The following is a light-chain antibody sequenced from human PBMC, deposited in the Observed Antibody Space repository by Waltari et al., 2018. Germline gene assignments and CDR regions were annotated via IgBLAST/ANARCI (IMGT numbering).Light chain of an antibody. Sequence: EIVLTQSPGTLSLSPGERANLSCRASQSVNNYLDWFQQKPGQAPRLLTHAASSRATGIPDTTRGSGSGTYCTLTISRLEPQDFAVYYCQQYSSSPLTFGPGTKVDIK. CDR3: QQYSSSPLT. V-gene: IGKV3-20*01. J-gene: IGKJ3*01. CDR2: AAS. CDR1: QSVNNY.